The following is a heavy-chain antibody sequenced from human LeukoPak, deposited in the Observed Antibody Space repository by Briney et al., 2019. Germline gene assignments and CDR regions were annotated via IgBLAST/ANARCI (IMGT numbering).Heavy chain of an antibody. CDR2: IKPNCGVT. Sequence: GGSVRVSCKASGYTFTGYYMHWVRQAPGQGREWMGWIKPNCGVTNYAQQFQGLLPMTRDTSISTAYMELSSLRSDDTALYYCARDIVVVPAADDAFDIWGQGTIVTVSS. CDR3: ARDIVVVPAADDAFDI. D-gene: IGHD2-2*01. J-gene: IGHJ3*02. V-gene: IGHV1-2*02. CDR1: GYTFTGYY.